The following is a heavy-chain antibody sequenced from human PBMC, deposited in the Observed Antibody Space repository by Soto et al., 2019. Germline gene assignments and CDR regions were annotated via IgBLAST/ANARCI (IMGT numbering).Heavy chain of an antibody. CDR2: ISSSSSYI. CDR3: ARANPARITMVRGVSLRSPLVDY. J-gene: IGHJ4*02. Sequence: GGSLRLSCAASGFTFSSYSMNWVRQAPGKGLEWVSSISSSSSYIYYADSVKGRFTISRDNAKNSLYLQMNSLRAEDTAVYYCARANPARITMVRGVSLRSPLVDYWGQGTLVTVSS. V-gene: IGHV3-21*01. CDR1: GFTFSSYS. D-gene: IGHD3-10*01.